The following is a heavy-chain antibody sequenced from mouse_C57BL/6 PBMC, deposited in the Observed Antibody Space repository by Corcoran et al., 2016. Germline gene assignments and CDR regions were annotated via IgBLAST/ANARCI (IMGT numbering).Heavy chain of an antibody. CDR2: INPNNGGT. CDR1: GYTFTDYN. J-gene: IGHJ4*01. D-gene: IGHD2-3*01. CDR3: ARPIYDGYLYAMDY. V-gene: IGHV1-18*01. Sequence: GTELVKPGASVKIPCKASGYTFTDYNMDWVKQSHGKSLEWIGDINPNNGGTIYNQKFKGKATLTVDKSSSTAYMELRSLTSEDTAVYYCARPIYDGYLYAMDYWGQGTSVTVSS.